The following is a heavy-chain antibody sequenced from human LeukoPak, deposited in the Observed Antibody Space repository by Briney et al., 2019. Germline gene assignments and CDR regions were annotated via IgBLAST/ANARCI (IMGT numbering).Heavy chain of an antibody. CDR3: ARDGAYYYGSGAIDY. J-gene: IGHJ4*02. Sequence: PGGSLRLSCAASGFTFSSYWMHWVRQVPGKGLVWVSRINTDGSNTNYADSVKGRFTISRDNSKNTLYLQMNSLRAEDTAVYYCARDGAYYYGSGAIDYWGQGTLVTVSS. D-gene: IGHD3-10*01. V-gene: IGHV3-74*01. CDR2: INTDGSNT. CDR1: GFTFSSYW.